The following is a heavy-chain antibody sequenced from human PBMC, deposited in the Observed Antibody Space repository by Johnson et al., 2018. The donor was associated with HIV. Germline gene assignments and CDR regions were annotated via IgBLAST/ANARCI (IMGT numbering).Heavy chain of an antibody. CDR2: IWYDGSNK. J-gene: IGHJ3*02. CDR1: GFTFSSYG. Sequence: QVQLVESGGDVVQPGRSLRLSCAASGFTFSSYGMHWVRQAPGKGLEWVAVIWYDGSNKYYADSVKGRFTISRDNSKNTLYLQMNSRRAEDTAVYYCARVGQWLVHCTVWAFDIWGQGTMVTVSS. V-gene: IGHV3-30*19. D-gene: IGHD6-19*01. CDR3: ARVGQWLVHCTVWAFDI.